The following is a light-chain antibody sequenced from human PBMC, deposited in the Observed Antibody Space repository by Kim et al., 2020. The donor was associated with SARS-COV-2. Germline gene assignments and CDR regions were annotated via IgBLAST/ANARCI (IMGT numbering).Light chain of an antibody. V-gene: IGKV3-15*01. CDR3: QQYENWPPVT. CDR1: QGVSDN. J-gene: IGKJ4*01. Sequence: EIVMTQSPATLSVSPGDRVTLSCRASQGVSDNLAWYQQKPGQAPRLLIYGASTRATGIPARFSGSGSGTEFTLDISSLQSEDLAVYYCQQYENWPPVTFGGGTKVDIK. CDR2: GAS.